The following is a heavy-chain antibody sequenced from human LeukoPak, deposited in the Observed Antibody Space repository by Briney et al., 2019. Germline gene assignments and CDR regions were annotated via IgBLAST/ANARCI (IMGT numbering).Heavy chain of an antibody. CDR2: INSGGSTV. CDR1: GFIFSSFE. J-gene: IGHJ4*02. D-gene: IGHD6-13*01. V-gene: IGHV3-48*03. Sequence: GGSLRLSCAASGFIFSSFEMNWVRQAPGKGLEWVSYINSGGSTVYYADSVKGRFTASRDNAKNSLYLQLNSLRAEDTAIYYCARDQGYTTSWYDYWGQGTLVTVSS. CDR3: ARDQGYTTSWYDY.